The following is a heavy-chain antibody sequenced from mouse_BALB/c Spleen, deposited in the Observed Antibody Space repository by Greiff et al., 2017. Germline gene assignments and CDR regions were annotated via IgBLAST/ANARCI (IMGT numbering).Heavy chain of an antibody. D-gene: IGHD1-1*01. CDR3: ERDEYGNREGYDLDD. CDR1: GFTFSSYV. V-gene: IGHV5-6-3*01. J-gene: IGHJ2*01. CDR2: INSNGGST. Sequence: EVMLMESGGGLVQPGGSLKLSCAASGFTFSSYVMSWVRQTPDKRLELVATINSNGGSTYYPDSVKGRFTISRDNAKNTLYLQMSSLKSEDTAMYYGERDEYGNREGYDLDDWGQGTTVTVSS.